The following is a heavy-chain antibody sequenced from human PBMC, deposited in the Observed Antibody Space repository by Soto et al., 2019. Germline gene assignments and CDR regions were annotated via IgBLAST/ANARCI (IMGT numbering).Heavy chain of an antibody. Sequence: GGSLRLSCAASEFTFNSYWMHWVRQAPGKGLVWVSRINPDGSATNYADSVKGRFTISRDNAKNTLYLQMNSLRAEDTAVFYCGRGGSDSPMAPGYWGQGTLVTVSS. CDR2: INPDGSAT. CDR3: GRGGSDSPMAPGY. V-gene: IGHV3-74*01. J-gene: IGHJ4*02. D-gene: IGHD5-18*01. CDR1: EFTFNSYW.